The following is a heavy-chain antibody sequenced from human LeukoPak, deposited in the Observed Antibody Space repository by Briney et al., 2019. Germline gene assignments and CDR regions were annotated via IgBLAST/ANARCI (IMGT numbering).Heavy chain of an antibody. CDR1: GFTFSNYA. Sequence: GGALRLSCAASGFTFSNYAMHWVRQAPGKGREWVALISHDGSSEYYGDSMKGRFTISRDHSRNTFYLQMNRLRAEDTAVYYCASRFEWLSRFDYWGQGTLVTVSS. CDR2: ISHDGSSE. V-gene: IGHV3-30*03. J-gene: IGHJ4*02. D-gene: IGHD3-3*01. CDR3: ASRFEWLSRFDY.